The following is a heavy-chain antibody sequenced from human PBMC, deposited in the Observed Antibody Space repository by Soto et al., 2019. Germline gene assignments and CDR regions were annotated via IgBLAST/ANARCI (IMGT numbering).Heavy chain of an antibody. J-gene: IGHJ5*02. V-gene: IGHV4-34*01. CDR2: INHSGST. CDR3: ARGLDPKRNWFDP. D-gene: IGHD3-3*01. Sequence: SETLSLTCAVCGGSFSGYYWSWIRQPPGKGLEWIGEINHSGSTNYNPSLKSRVTISVDTSKNQFSLKLSSVTAADTAVYYCARGLDPKRNWFDPWGQGNLVTVSS. CDR1: GGSFSGYY.